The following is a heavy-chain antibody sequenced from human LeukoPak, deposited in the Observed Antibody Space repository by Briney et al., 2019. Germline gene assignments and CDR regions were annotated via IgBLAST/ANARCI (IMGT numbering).Heavy chain of an antibody. CDR2: IIPIFGTA. V-gene: IGHV1-69*13. D-gene: IGHD6-13*01. Sequence: ASVKVSCKASGGTFSSYAISWVRQAPGQGLEWMGGIIPIFGTANYAQKFQGRVTITADESTSTAYMELSSLRSEDTAVYYCARGLAAAGTEWFDPWGQGTLVTVSS. CDR3: ARGLAAAGTEWFDP. J-gene: IGHJ5*02. CDR1: GGTFSSYA.